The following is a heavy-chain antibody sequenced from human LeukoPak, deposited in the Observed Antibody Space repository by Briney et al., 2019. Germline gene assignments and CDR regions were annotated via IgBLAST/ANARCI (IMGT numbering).Heavy chain of an antibody. CDR1: GYTLTELS. D-gene: IGHD4-17*01. Sequence: ASVKVSCKVSGYTLTELSMHWVRQAPGKGLEWMGGFDPEDGETIYAQKFQGRVTMTEDTSTDTAYMELSSLKSEDTAVYYCATFSDYGDYHFAYWGQGTLVIVSS. CDR2: FDPEDGET. V-gene: IGHV1-24*01. CDR3: ATFSDYGDYHFAY. J-gene: IGHJ4*02.